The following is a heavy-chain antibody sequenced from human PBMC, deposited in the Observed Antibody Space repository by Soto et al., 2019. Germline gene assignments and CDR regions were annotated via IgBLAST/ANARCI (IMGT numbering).Heavy chain of an antibody. J-gene: IGHJ1*01. CDR1: GYTFTSYD. Sequence: ASVKVSCKASGYTFTSYDIHWVRQAPGQGLEWMGIINPSGGSTSYAQKFQGRVSMTRDTSTSTVYMELSSLRSEDTAVYYCAREPRPKAFCGGDGYSDGSEFFQHWGQGTLVTVSS. CDR2: INPSGGST. CDR3: AREPRPKAFCGGDGYSDGSEFFQH. V-gene: IGHV1-46*01. D-gene: IGHD2-21*02.